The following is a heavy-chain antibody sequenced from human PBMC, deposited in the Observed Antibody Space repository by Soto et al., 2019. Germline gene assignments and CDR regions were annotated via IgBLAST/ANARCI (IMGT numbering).Heavy chain of an antibody. V-gene: IGHV6-1*01. CDR1: GDSVSSNSAA. Sequence: KQSQTLSLTCAISGDSVSSNSAAWNWIRQSPSRGLEWLGRTYYRSKWYNDYAVSVKSRITINPDTSKNQFSLQLNSVTPEDTAVYYCARAKYYYGSGSYYWTPYNWFDPWGQGTLVTVSS. J-gene: IGHJ5*02. D-gene: IGHD3-10*01. CDR2: TYYRSKWYN. CDR3: ARAKYYYGSGSYYWTPYNWFDP.